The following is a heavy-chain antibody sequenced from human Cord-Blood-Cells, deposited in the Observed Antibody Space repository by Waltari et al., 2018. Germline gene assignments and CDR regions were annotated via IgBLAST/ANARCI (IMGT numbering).Heavy chain of an antibody. CDR3: AGGCSSTSCYNWFDP. CDR1: GGSISSGDYY. Sequence: QVQLQESGPGLVKPSQTLSLTCTVPGGSISSGDYYWSWIRQPPGKGLEWIGYIYYSGSTYYNPSLKSRVTISVDTSKNQFSLKLSSVTAADTAVYYCAGGCSSTSCYNWFDPWGQGTLVTVSS. CDR2: IYYSGST. J-gene: IGHJ5*02. V-gene: IGHV4-30-4*08. D-gene: IGHD2-2*01.